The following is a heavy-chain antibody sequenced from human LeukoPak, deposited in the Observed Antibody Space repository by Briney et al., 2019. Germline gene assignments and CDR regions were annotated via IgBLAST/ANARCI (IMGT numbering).Heavy chain of an antibody. CDR1: GYTFTSCG. CDR2: VSAYNGNT. D-gene: IGHD6-13*01. CDR3: AAGRIAAAVDH. J-gene: IGHJ4*02. V-gene: IGHV1-18*01. Sequence: ASVKVSCKASGYTFTSCGISWVPQATGQGLEWMGWVSAYNGNTNYVQKLQGRVTMTTDTSTSTAYMELRSMRSENTFVYNWAAGRIAAAVDHWGQGTLVTVSS.